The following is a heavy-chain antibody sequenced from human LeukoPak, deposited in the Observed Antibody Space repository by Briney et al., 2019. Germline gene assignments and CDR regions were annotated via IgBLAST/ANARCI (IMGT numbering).Heavy chain of an antibody. CDR1: GGTFRSDY. CDR3: AWCVGTLYNYYGMDV. CDR2: ICHSGST. D-gene: IGHD4/OR15-4a*01. V-gene: IGHV4-59*01. J-gene: IGHJ6*02. Sequence: SETLSLTCNVSGGTFRSDYRHWIRQPPGKGLEWIGYICHSGSTNYNPSLKSRVSVALDTSKNQYTLKLSSVAAADTAVYYCAWCVGTLYNYYGMDVWGQGTTVTVSS.